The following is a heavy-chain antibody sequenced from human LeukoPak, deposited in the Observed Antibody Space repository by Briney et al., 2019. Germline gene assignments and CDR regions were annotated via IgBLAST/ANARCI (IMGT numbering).Heavy chain of an antibody. CDR1: GGSISSYY. Sequence: NPSETLSLTCTVSGGSISSYYWSWIRQPPGKGLEWIGYIYDSGSTNYNPSLKSRVTISVDTSKNQFSLKLSSVTAADTAVYYCARGGSGYDSFYYYGMDVWGQGTKVTVSS. D-gene: IGHD5-12*01. CDR3: ARGGSGYDSFYYYGMDV. J-gene: IGHJ6*02. CDR2: IYDSGST. V-gene: IGHV4-59*01.